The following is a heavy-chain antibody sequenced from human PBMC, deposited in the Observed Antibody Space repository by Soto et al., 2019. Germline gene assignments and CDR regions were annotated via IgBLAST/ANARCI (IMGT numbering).Heavy chain of an antibody. CDR1: GYTFTSYY. CDR2: INPSGGST. Sequence: GASVKVSCKASGYTFTSYYMHWARQAPGQGLEWMGIINPSGGSTSYAQKFQGRVTMTRDTSTSTVYMELSSLRSEDTAVYYCAREARVSGYCSGGSCRAYDAFDIWGQGTMVTVSS. V-gene: IGHV1-46*03. D-gene: IGHD2-15*01. J-gene: IGHJ3*02. CDR3: AREARVSGYCSGGSCRAYDAFDI.